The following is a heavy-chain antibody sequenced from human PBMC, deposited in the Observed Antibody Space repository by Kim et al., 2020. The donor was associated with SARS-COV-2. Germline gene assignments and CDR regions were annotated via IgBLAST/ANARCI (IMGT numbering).Heavy chain of an antibody. Sequence: ASVKVSCKASGYTFTSYAMHWVSQAPGQRLEWMGWINAGNGNTKYSQKFQGRVTITRDTSASTAYMELSSLRSEDTAVYYCARDCCSGGSSDWYFDLWGRGTLVTVSS. CDR2: INAGNGNT. J-gene: IGHJ2*01. D-gene: IGHD2-15*01. CDR1: GYTFTSYA. CDR3: ARDCCSGGSSDWYFDL. V-gene: IGHV1-3*01.